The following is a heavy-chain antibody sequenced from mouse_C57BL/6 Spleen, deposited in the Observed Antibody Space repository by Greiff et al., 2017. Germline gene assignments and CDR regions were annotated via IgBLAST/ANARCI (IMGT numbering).Heavy chain of an antibody. Sequence: VQLQQSGPELVKPGASVKISCKASGYTFTDYYMNWVKQSHGKSLEWIGDINPNNGGTSYNQKFKGKATLTVDKSSSTAYMELRSLTSEDSAVYYCARSHYAMDDWGQGTSVTVSS. CDR1: GYTFTDYY. V-gene: IGHV1-26*01. CDR2: INPNNGGT. CDR3: ARSHYAMDD. J-gene: IGHJ4*01.